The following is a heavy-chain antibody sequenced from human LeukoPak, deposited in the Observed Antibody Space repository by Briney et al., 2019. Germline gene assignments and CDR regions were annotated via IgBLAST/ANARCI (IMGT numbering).Heavy chain of an antibody. V-gene: IGHV4-59*01. CDR2: IYYSGST. Sequence: SETLSLTCTVSGGSISSYYWSWIRQPPGKGLEWIGYIYYSGSTNYNPSLKSRVTISVDTSKNQFSLKLSPVTAADTAVYYCARALRVEMATVQFDYWGQGTLVTVSS. J-gene: IGHJ4*02. D-gene: IGHD5-24*01. CDR1: GGSISSYY. CDR3: ARALRVEMATVQFDY.